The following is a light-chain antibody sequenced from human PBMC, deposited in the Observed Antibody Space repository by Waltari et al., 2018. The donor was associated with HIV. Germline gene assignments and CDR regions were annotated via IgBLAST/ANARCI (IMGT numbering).Light chain of an antibody. CDR1: QCIGES. CDR2: PAS. J-gene: IGKJ4*01. Sequence: DVQMTQSPSSLSASVGDRVTITCRASQCIGESLTWFQQKPGKAPKPLIDPASTLQSGVPSKFTGSASGTDFTLTISSLQPEDFATYYCLQYKTYPFTFGGGTKVE. V-gene: IGKV1-16*02. CDR3: LQYKTYPFT.